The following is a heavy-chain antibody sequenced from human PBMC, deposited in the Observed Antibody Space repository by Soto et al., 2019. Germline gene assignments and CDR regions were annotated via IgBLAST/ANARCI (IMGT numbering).Heavy chain of an antibody. D-gene: IGHD2-2*01. CDR3: AKAREYNYALDN. CDR1: GFTFDDYV. Sequence: GGSLRLSCAASGFTFDDYVMHWVRQAPGKGLEWVASVNWNGRTTLYAAAVKGRFSASRDNGKNSLYLEMTSLRPNDTALYFCAKAREYNYALDNWGQGILLTVSS. V-gene: IGHV3-9*01. CDR2: VNWNGRTT. J-gene: IGHJ4*02.